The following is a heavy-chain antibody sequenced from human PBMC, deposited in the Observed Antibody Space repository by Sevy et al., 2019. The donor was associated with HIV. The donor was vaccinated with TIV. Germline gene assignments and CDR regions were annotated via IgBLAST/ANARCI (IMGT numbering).Heavy chain of an antibody. CDR1: GGSVSSGSYY. D-gene: IGHD1-1*01. V-gene: IGHV4-61*01. Sequence: SETLSLTCTVSGGSVSSGSYYWSWIRQPPGKGLEWIGYIYYSGSTNYNPSLKSRVTISVDTSKNQFSLKLSSETDANTAVYYCARGHFNWNDVGWFDPWGQGTLVTVSS. CDR2: IYYSGST. J-gene: IGHJ5*02. CDR3: ARGHFNWNDVGWFDP.